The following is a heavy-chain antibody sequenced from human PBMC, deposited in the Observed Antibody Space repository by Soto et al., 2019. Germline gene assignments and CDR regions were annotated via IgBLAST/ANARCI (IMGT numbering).Heavy chain of an antibody. CDR2: IYSGVST. D-gene: IGHD3-22*01. CDR1: GFTVSSNY. CDR3: ARDRVESGYPEYFQH. J-gene: IGHJ1*01. Sequence: EVQLVESGGGLIQHGGSLRLSCAASGFTVSSNYMSWVRQAPGKGLGWVSVIYSGVSTSYADSVKGRFTISRDNSKNTLYLQMHSLRAEDTAVYYCARDRVESGYPEYFQHWGQGTLVTVSS. V-gene: IGHV3-53*01.